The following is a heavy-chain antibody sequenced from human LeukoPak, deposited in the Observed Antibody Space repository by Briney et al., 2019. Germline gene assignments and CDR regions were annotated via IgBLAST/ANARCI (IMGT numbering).Heavy chain of an antibody. CDR2: IIISGSYI. V-gene: IGHV3-21*03. CDR3: ARDFGGYCSSSNCYLGWLDY. Sequence: GGSLRLSCAASGFTFSSYTMNWVRQAPGKGLEWVSSIIISGSYIYYADSVKGRFTISRDNAKNSLYLQMNSLRAEDTAVYYCARDFGGYCSSSNCYLGWLDYWGQGTLVTVSS. D-gene: IGHD2-2*01. J-gene: IGHJ4*02. CDR1: GFTFSSYT.